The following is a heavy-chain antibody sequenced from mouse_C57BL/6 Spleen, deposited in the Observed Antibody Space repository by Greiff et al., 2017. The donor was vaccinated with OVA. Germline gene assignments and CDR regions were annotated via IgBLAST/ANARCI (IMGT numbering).Heavy chain of an antibody. CDR3: ANYDYDGGYYAMDY. V-gene: IGHV3-6*01. CDR2: ISYDGSN. Sequence: ESGPGLVKPSQSLSLTCSVTGYSITSGYYWNWIRQFPGNKLEWMGYISYDGSNNYNQSLKNRITITRDTSKNQYFLKLNSVTTEDTATYYCANYDYDGGYYAMDYWGQGTSVTVSS. J-gene: IGHJ4*01. D-gene: IGHD2-4*01. CDR1: GYSITSGYY.